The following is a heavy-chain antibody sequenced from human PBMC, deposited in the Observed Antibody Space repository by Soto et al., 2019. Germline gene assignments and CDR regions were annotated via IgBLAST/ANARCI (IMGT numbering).Heavy chain of an antibody. J-gene: IGHJ4*02. CDR1: GFTFSSYA. CDR3: AKDSGIAVAGTCFE. Sequence: EVQLLESGGGLVQPGGSLRLSCAASGFTFSSYAMSWLRQAPGKGLEWVSAISGGGGSTYYADSVKGRFTISRDNSKNTLYLQMNSLRAEDTAVYYCAKDSGIAVAGTCFEWGQGTLVTVSS. D-gene: IGHD6-19*01. CDR2: ISGGGGST. V-gene: IGHV3-23*01.